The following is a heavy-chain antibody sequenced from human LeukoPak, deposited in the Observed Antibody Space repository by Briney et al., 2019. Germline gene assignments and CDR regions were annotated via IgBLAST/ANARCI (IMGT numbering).Heavy chain of an antibody. V-gene: IGHV3-30-3*01. D-gene: IGHD5-12*01. CDR2: ISYDGSNK. Sequence: GRSLRLSCAASGFTFSSYAMHWVRQAPGKGLEWVAVISYDGSNKYHADSVKGRFTISRDNSKNTLYLQMNSLRAEDTAVYYCARVRGYDELSYFDYWGQGTLVTVSS. J-gene: IGHJ4*02. CDR3: ARVRGYDELSYFDY. CDR1: GFTFSSYA.